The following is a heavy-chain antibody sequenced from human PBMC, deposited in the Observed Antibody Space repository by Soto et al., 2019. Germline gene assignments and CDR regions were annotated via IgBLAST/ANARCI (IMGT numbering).Heavy chain of an antibody. CDR2: IYYSGST. CDR1: GGSVSSGSYY. J-gene: IGHJ6*02. V-gene: IGHV4-61*01. Sequence: SETLSLTCTVSGGSVSSGSYYWSWIRQPPGKGLEWIGYIYYSGSTNYNPSLKSRVTISVDTSKNQFSLKLSSVTAADTAVYYCARGDVDSSSYYYYGMDVWGQGTTVTVSS. CDR3: ARGDVDSSSYYYYGMDV. D-gene: IGHD6-6*01.